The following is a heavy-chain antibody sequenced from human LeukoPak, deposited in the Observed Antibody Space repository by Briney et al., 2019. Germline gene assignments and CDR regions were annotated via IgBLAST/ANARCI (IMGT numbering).Heavy chain of an antibody. Sequence: GASVTVSCKASGGTFSSYAISWVRQAPGQGLEWMGGIIPIFGTANYAQKFQGRVTITADESTSTAYMELSSLRSEDTAVYYCARAAAGYNWFDPWGQGTLVTVSS. CDR2: IIPIFGTA. V-gene: IGHV1-69*13. D-gene: IGHD6-13*01. CDR1: GGTFSSYA. J-gene: IGHJ5*02. CDR3: ARAAAGYNWFDP.